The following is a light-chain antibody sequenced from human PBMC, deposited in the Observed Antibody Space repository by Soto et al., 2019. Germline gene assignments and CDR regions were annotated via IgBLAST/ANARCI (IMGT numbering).Light chain of an antibody. V-gene: IGKV3-15*01. CDR1: QSVSSN. CDR3: QQYNNWPRT. Sequence: EIVMTQSPATLSVSTGERATLSCRASQSVSSNLSWYQQKPGQAPRLHIYGASTRATGIPARFSGSGSVTDCSITISVLPSEDCADYYCQQYNNWPRTLGQGTKVELK. J-gene: IGKJ1*01. CDR2: GAS.